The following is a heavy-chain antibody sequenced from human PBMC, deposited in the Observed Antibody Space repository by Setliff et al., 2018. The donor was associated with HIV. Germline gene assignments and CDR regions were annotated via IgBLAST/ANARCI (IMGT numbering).Heavy chain of an antibody. CDR1: GYTFTSYG. CDR3: ARCMGRPDVSDYGDYVDY. CDR2: ISAYNGNT. D-gene: IGHD4-17*01. J-gene: IGHJ4*02. V-gene: IGHV1-18*01. Sequence: ASVKVSCKASGYTFTSYGISWVRQAPGQGLEWMGWISAYNGNTNYAQKLQGRVTMTTDTSTSTAYKELRSLRSDDTAVYYCARCMGRPDVSDYGDYVDYWGQGTLVTVSS.